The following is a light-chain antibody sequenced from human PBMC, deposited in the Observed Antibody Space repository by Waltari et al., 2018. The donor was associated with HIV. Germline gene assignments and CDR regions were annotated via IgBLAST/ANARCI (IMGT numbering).Light chain of an antibody. CDR2: GAS. J-gene: IGKJ4*01. CDR1: QSVSSNY. CDR3: QQYGSSPT. Sequence: EIVLTQSPGTLSSFPGETVTVSCRASQSVSSNYLAWYHQKPVQAPRLLIYGASTRATGIPDKFSGSGSGTDFTLTISRLEPEDFAVFYCQQYGSSPTFGGGTKVEI. V-gene: IGKV3-20*01.